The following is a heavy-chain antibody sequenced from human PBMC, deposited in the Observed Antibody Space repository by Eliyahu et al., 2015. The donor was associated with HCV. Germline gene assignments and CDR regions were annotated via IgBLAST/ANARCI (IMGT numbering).Heavy chain of an antibody. J-gene: IGHJ4*02. V-gene: IGHV3-7*05. CDR3: ARXGHYSSSWYSRYYFDY. D-gene: IGHD6-13*01. Sequence: EVQLVESGGGLVQPGGSLRLSCAASGXXFSSYWSGWVRQAPGKGLEWVANIKQDGSEKYYVDSVKGRFTISRDNAKNSLYLQMNSLRAEDTAVYYCARXGHYSSSWYSRYYFDYWGQGTLVTVSS. CDR2: IKQDGSEK. CDR1: GXXFSSYW.